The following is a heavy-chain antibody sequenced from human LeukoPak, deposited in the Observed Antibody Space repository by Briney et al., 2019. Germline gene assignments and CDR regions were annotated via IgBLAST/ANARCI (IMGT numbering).Heavy chain of an antibody. CDR2: IDHGGST. J-gene: IGHJ4*02. CDR3: ARLKATVSIHAYFDS. D-gene: IGHD4-17*01. Sequence: SETLSLTCTVSGGSFSSYYWTWIRQPPGKGLEWIGYIDHGGSTNYNPSLRSRVSISSDTSKIQFSLELTSLTAADTAVYYCARLKATVSIHAYFDSWGQGTLVTVSS. CDR1: GGSFSSYY. V-gene: IGHV4-59*01.